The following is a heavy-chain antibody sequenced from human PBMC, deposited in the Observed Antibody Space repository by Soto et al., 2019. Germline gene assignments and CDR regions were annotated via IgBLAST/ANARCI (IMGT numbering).Heavy chain of an antibody. CDR3: ARVRYRNVIHA. CDR2: IDPRNGGT. Sequence: QEQLVQSESDVKKPGASVTVSCKASGYTFSDYYIHWVRQAPGQGLEWMGWIDPRNGGTKYAQKFQDRFSMTTDTSTSTASMELRRLGSDDTAVFFCARVRYRNVIHAWGQGTLVTVSS. CDR1: GYTFSDYY. D-gene: IGHD2-2*01. V-gene: IGHV1-2*02. J-gene: IGHJ4*02.